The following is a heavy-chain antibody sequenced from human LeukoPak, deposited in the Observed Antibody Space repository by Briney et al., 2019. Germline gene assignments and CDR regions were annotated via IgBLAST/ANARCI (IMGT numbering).Heavy chain of an antibody. D-gene: IGHD5-12*01. J-gene: IGHJ4*02. CDR2: INPSGGSA. CDR3: ARSGYEVGRDY. CDR1: GYTFTSYY. V-gene: IGHV1-46*01. Sequence: ASVKASCKASGYTFTSYYMHWVRQAPGQGLEWMGIINPSGGSASYAQKFQGRVTTTRDTSTSTVYMELSSLRSEDTAVYYCARSGYEVGRDYWGQGTLVTVSS.